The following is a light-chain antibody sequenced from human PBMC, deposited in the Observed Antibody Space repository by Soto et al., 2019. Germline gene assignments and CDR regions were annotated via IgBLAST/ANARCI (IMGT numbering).Light chain of an antibody. CDR2: WAS. Sequence: DIVLTQSPDSLAVSLGERATINCKSSQSVLYNSNNKNYLAWYQQKPGQPPKLLIYWASTRESGVPDRFSASGSGTDFTLTISSLQAEDVAVYYCLQYSSPPRTFGQGTKVDIK. V-gene: IGKV4-1*01. CDR1: QSVLYNSNNKNY. CDR3: LQYSSPPRT. J-gene: IGKJ1*01.